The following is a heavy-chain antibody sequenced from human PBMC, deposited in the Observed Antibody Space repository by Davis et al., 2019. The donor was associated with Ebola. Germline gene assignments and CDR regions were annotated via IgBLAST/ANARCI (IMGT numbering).Heavy chain of an antibody. J-gene: IGHJ4*02. Sequence: GGSLRLSCTASGFTFSNAYMNWVRQAPGKGLEWVSVISGSGGSTYYAESVKGRFTISRDNSKNTLYLQMNSLRAEDTAVYYCAKAPLSTGRVFFDYWGQGTLVAVSS. V-gene: IGHV3-23*01. CDR2: ISGSGGST. D-gene: IGHD1-14*01. CDR1: GFTFSNAY. CDR3: AKAPLSTGRVFFDY.